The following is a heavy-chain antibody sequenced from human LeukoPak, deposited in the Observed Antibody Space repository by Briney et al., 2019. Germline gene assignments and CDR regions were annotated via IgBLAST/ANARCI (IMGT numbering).Heavy chain of an antibody. V-gene: IGHV1-69*05. CDR3: ERATLGWNTHYLDV. CDR1: GGTFSSYA. CDR2: IIPIFVTA. J-gene: IGHJ6*02. Sequence: ASVKVSCKASGGTFSSYAISWVRQAPGQGLEWMGRIIPIFVTANYAQKFQGRVTITTDESTSTAYMELSSLRSEDTAVYYCERATLGWNTHYLDVWGQGTTVTVSS. D-gene: IGHD1/OR15-1a*01.